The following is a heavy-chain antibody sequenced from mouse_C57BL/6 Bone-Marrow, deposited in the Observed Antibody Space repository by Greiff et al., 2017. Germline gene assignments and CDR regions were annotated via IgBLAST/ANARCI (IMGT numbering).Heavy chain of an antibody. Sequence: QVQLKQSGAELARPGASVKLSCKASGYTFTSYGISWVKQRTGQGLEWIGEIYPRSGNTYYNEKFKGKATLTADKSSSTAYMELRSLTSEDSAVYFCAISAWFAYWGQGTLVSVSA. J-gene: IGHJ3*01. CDR3: AISAWFAY. CDR2: IYPRSGNT. CDR1: GYTFTSYG. V-gene: IGHV1-81*01.